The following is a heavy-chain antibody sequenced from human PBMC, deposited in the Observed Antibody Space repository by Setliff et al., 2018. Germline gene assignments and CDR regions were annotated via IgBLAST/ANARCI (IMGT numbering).Heavy chain of an antibody. V-gene: IGHV1-3*03. CDR3: ARSGGSNWQTKLDY. CDR2: INAGNGNT. D-gene: IGHD2-15*01. CDR1: GYTFTSYA. J-gene: IGHJ4*02. Sequence: ASVKVSCKASGYTFTSYAIHWVRQAPGQRLEWMGWINAGNGNTKYSQEFQDRVTITRDTSASIAFMGLSSLRSEDMAVYYCARSGGSNWQTKLDYWGQGTLVTVSS.